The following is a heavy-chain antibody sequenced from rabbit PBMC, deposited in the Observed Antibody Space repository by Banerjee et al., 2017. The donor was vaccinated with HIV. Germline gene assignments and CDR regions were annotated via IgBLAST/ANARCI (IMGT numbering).Heavy chain of an antibody. CDR2: IGAGSGSA. V-gene: IGHV1S40*01. Sequence: QSLEESGGDLVKPGGSLTLTCTASGFSFNDSYWICWVRQAPGKGLEWIACIGAGSGSAYYATWAKGRFTISKTSSTTVTLQMTSLTAADTATYFCARDAGYAGSNLWGQGTLVTVS. CDR3: ARDAGYAGSNL. D-gene: IGHD4-2*01. CDR1: GFSFNDSYW. J-gene: IGHJ4*01.